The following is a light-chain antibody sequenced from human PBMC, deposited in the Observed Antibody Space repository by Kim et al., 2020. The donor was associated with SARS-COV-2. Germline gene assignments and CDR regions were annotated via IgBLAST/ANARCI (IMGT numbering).Light chain of an antibody. J-gene: IGKJ1*01. CDR2: DSS. CDR3: QQYNSYLRT. V-gene: IGKV1-5*01. Sequence: ASVGDRVTITCRASQSISIWLAWYQQKPGKAPRLLMYDSSSLESGVQSRFSGSGSGTEFTLTISSLQPDDFATYYCQQYNSYLRTFGQGTKVDIK. CDR1: QSISIW.